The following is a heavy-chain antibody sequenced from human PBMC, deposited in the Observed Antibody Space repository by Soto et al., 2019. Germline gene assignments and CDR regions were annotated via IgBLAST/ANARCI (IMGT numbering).Heavy chain of an antibody. CDR3: ARVPGP. Sequence: PSETLSLTCTVSGDSISAYSWSWVRQPPGKGLELIGYIYYSGSTSYNPSLKSRVTISVDTSKNQFSLKLRSVTAADTAVYYCARVPGPWGQGTLVTVSS. D-gene: IGHD7-27*01. CDR1: GDSISAYS. CDR2: IYYSGST. V-gene: IGHV4-59*01. J-gene: IGHJ5*02.